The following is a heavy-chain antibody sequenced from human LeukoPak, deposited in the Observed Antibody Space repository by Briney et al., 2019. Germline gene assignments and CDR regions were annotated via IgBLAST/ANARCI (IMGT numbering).Heavy chain of an antibody. Sequence: SETLSLTCAVYGGSFSGYYWSWIRQPPGKGLEWIGGINHSGSTYYNPSLKSRVTISVDRSKNQFSLKLSSVTAADTAVYYCASITIAAAGGSDYWGQGTLVTVSS. V-gene: IGHV4-34*01. CDR1: GGSFSGYY. J-gene: IGHJ4*02. CDR2: INHSGST. D-gene: IGHD6-13*01. CDR3: ASITIAAAGGSDY.